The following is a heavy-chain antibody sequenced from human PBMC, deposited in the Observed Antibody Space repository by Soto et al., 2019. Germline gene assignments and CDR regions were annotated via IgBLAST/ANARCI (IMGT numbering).Heavy chain of an antibody. D-gene: IGHD3-16*01. V-gene: IGHV1-2*02. J-gene: IGHJ5*02. CDR2: INPKNGDT. Sequence: ASVKVSCKTSGYFFNDYHLHWVRKARGQGLEWMGWINPKNGDTNYAQKFQDRVTMTRDTSISTVYIELSRLTSDDTAVYYCAREAWGSNIAAVLPDPWGQGTLVTVSS. CDR3: AREAWGSNIAAVLPDP. CDR1: GYFFNDYH.